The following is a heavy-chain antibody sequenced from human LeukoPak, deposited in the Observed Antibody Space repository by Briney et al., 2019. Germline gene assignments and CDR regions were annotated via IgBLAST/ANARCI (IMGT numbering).Heavy chain of an antibody. D-gene: IGHD1-7*01. Sequence: SETLSLTCAVSGYSISSGYYWGWIRQPPGKGLEWIGSIYYGGSTYYNPSLRSRVTISVDTSKNQFSLKLSSVTAADTAVYYCARHVGDWNYALDWFDPWGQGTLVTVSS. CDR1: GYSISSGYY. CDR3: ARHVGDWNYALDWFDP. CDR2: IYYGGST. J-gene: IGHJ5*02. V-gene: IGHV4-38-2*01.